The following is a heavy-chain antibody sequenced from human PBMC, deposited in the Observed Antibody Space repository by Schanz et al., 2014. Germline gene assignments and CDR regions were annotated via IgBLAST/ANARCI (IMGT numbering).Heavy chain of an antibody. Sequence: EVQLLESGGGLVQPGGSLRLSCVASGFTFFGSFAMSWVRQAPGKGLEWVSGMSGSGSTADYADSVKGRFTISRDSSRKTLYLQMNSLRADDTAVYYCAKDLYNYGIFDSWGQGTLVTVSS. CDR2: MSGSGSTA. D-gene: IGHD3-16*01. CDR1: GFTFFGSFA. CDR3: AKDLYNYGIFDS. J-gene: IGHJ5*01. V-gene: IGHV3-23*01.